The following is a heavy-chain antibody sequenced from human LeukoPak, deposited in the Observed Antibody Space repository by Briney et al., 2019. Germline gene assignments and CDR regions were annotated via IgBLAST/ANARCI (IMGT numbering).Heavy chain of an antibody. D-gene: IGHD3-10*01. CDR1: GGSISSGSYY. V-gene: IGHV4-61*02. Sequence: PSQTLSLTCTVSGGSISSGSYYWSWIRQPAGKGLEWIGRIYTSGSTNYNPSLKSRVTISVDTPKNQFSLKLSSVTAADTAVYYCARDRRITMVRGVITSYYYGMDVWGQGTTVTVSS. CDR2: IYTSGST. CDR3: ARDRRITMVRGVITSYYYGMDV. J-gene: IGHJ6*02.